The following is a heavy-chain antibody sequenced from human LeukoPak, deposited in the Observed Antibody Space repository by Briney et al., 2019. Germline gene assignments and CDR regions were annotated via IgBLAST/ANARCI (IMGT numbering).Heavy chain of an antibody. CDR3: ARRTRELLGRKNYYYYYGMDV. J-gene: IGHJ6*02. D-gene: IGHD1-7*01. CDR2: IYYSGST. Sequence: PSETLSLTCTVSGGSISSYYWSWIRQPPGKGLEWIGYIYYSGSTNYNPSLKSRVTISVDTSKNQFPLKLSSVTAADTAVYYCARRTRELLGRKNYYYYYGMDVWGQGTTVTVSS. V-gene: IGHV4-59*08. CDR1: GGSISSYY.